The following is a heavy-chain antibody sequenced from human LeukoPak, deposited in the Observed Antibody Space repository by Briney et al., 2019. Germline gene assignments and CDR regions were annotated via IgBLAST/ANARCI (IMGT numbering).Heavy chain of an antibody. CDR2: ISGSGGST. J-gene: IGHJ3*02. Sequence: GGSLRLSCAASGFTFSSYAMSWVRQAPGKGLEWVSGISGSGGSTYYADSVKGRFTISRDNSKNTLYLQMNSLRAEDTAVYYCASRHSYSSSWAAFDIWRQGTMVTVSS. V-gene: IGHV3-23*01. CDR3: ASRHSYSSSWAAFDI. D-gene: IGHD6-13*01. CDR1: GFTFSSYA.